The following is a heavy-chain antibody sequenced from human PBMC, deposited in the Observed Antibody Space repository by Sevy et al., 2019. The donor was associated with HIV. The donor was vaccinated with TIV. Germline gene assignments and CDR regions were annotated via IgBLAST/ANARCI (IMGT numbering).Heavy chain of an antibody. Sequence: GGSLRLSCAASGFTFSSYAMHWVRQAPGKGLEWVAVISYDGSNKYYADSVKGRFTISRDNSKNTLYLQMNSLRAEDTAVYYCARGTQIEKFVVVVAATPAYYYGMDVWGQGTTVTVSS. CDR3: ARGTQIEKFVVVVAATPAYYYGMDV. CDR2: ISYDGSNK. CDR1: GFTFSSYA. V-gene: IGHV3-30*04. D-gene: IGHD2-15*01. J-gene: IGHJ6*02.